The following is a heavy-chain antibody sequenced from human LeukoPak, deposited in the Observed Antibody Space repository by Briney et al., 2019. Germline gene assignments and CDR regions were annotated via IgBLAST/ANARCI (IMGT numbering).Heavy chain of an antibody. CDR3: ASHPYYDSSGYPYYFDY. Sequence: GGSLRLSCAASGFTFSNYAMSWVRQAPGKGLEWVSAISGSGGSTYYADSVKGRFTISRDNSKNTLYLQMNSLRAEDTAVYYCASHPYYDSSGYPYYFDYWGQGTLVTVSS. V-gene: IGHV3-23*01. CDR2: ISGSGGST. D-gene: IGHD3-22*01. CDR1: GFTFSNYA. J-gene: IGHJ4*02.